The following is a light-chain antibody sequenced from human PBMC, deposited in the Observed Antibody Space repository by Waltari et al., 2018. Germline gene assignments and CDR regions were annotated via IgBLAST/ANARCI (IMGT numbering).Light chain of an antibody. J-gene: IGKJ1*01. CDR1: ESISNW. CDR3: QQYDSFWT. CDR2: KAS. Sequence: IQMTQSPSPLSASVGDRVTITCRASESISNWLAWYQQKPGKAPKVLIHKASSLESGVPSRFSGSGSATEFTLTISNLQPDDFATYYCQQYDSFWTFGQGTKVEIK. V-gene: IGKV1-5*03.